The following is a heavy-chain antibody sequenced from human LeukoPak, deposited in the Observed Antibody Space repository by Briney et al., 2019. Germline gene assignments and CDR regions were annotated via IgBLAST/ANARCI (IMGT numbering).Heavy chain of an antibody. CDR1: GGSISSSSYY. CDR3: ARHKLLWFGDLLSHCYFDY. Sequence: SETLSLTCTVSGGSISSSSYYWGWIRQPPGKGLEWIVSIYYSGSTYYNPSLKSRVTISVDTSKNQFSLKLSSVTAADTAVYYGARHKLLWFGDLLSHCYFDYWGQGALVTVSS. CDR2: IYYSGST. D-gene: IGHD3-10*01. V-gene: IGHV4-39*01. J-gene: IGHJ4*02.